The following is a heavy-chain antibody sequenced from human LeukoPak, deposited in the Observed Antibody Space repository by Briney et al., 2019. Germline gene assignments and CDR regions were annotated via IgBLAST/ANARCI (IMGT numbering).Heavy chain of an antibody. CDR1: GGSISSSSYY. Sequence: SETLSLTCTVSGGSISSSSYYWGWIRQPPGQGLEWIGSIYYSGSTYYNPSLKSRVTISVDTSKNQFSLKLSSVTAADTAVYYCARRGARLDPWGQGTLVTVSS. J-gene: IGHJ5*02. CDR2: IYYSGST. CDR3: ARRGARLDP. V-gene: IGHV4-39*01.